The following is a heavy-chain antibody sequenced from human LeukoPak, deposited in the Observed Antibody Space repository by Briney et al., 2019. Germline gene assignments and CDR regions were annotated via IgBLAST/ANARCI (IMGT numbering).Heavy chain of an antibody. J-gene: IGHJ4*01. CDR2: ISGSGGST. V-gene: IGHV3-23*01. D-gene: IGHD5-24*01. CDR3: VRDNAYTFDY. Sequence: GGSLRLSCAASGFTFSSYAMSWVRQAPGKGLEWVSAISGSGGSTYYADSVKGRFTISRDNAKSTLSLQMNSLRAEDTAIYYCVRDNAYTFDYWGQGTLVTVPS. CDR1: GFTFSSYA.